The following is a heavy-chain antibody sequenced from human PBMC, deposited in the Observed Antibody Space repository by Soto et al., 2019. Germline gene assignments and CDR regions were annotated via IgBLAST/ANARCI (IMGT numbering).Heavy chain of an antibody. CDR1: GYTFTGYY. V-gene: IGHV1-2*02. J-gene: IGHJ5*02. CDR3: ASGWYLEGFHWFDP. Sequence: ASVKVSCKASGYTFTGYYMHCVRQAPGQGLEWMGWINPNSGGTNYAQKFQGRVTMTRDTSISTAYMELSRLRSDDTAVYYCASGWYLEGFHWFDPWGQGTLVTVSS. D-gene: IGHD6-19*01. CDR2: INPNSGGT.